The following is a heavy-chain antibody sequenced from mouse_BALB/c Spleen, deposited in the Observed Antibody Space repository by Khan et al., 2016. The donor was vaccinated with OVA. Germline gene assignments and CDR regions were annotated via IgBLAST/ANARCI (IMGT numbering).Heavy chain of an antibody. Sequence: QVQLKQSGPELVKPGASVRISCKASGYTFTSYYIHWVKQRPGQGLEWIGWIYPGNVNTKYNEKFKGKATLTADTSSSTAYMQLSSLTSEDSAVYFCARWGGNYPSYAMDYWGQRTSVTVSS. CDR3: ARWGGNYPSYAMDY. J-gene: IGHJ4*01. CDR1: GYTFTSYY. CDR2: IYPGNVNT. D-gene: IGHD2-1*01. V-gene: IGHV1S56*01.